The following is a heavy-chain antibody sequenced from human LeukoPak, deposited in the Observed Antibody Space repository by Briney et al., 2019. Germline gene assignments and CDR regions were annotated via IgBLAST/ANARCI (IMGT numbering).Heavy chain of an antibody. Sequence: RGESLKISRKGSGYTFTNYWIGWVRQMPGKGLEFMGIIYPGDSDTRYSPSFQGQVTISVDKSINTAYLQWSSLKASDSAMYYCARAGYSNRWDGVDYWGQGTLVTVSS. J-gene: IGHJ4*02. CDR2: IYPGDSDT. V-gene: IGHV5-51*01. D-gene: IGHD2/OR15-2a*01. CDR3: ARAGYSNRWDGVDY. CDR1: GYTFTNYW.